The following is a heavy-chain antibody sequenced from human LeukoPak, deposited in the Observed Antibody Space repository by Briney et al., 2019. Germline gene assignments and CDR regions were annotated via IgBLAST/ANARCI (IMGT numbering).Heavy chain of an antibody. J-gene: IGHJ4*02. Sequence: GGSLRLSCAASGFTFSSYAMSWVRQAPGKGLEWVSGISGSGGSTYYADSVEGRFTISRDNSKNTLYLQMSSLRAEDTAGYYCAKGIESSGSYYTGFDYWGQGALVTVSS. CDR1: GFTFSSYA. V-gene: IGHV3-23*01. D-gene: IGHD1-26*01. CDR3: AKGIESSGSYYTGFDY. CDR2: ISGSGGST.